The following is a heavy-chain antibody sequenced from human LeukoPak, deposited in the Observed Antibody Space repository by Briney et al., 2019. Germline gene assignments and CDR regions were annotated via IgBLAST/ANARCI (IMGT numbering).Heavy chain of an antibody. V-gene: IGHV3-21*01. CDR2: ISSSSSYI. CDR3: ARDSESGYYLDY. CDR1: GFTFSSYS. Sequence: PGGSLRLSCAASGFTFSSYSMNWVRQAPGKGLEWVSSISSSSSYIYYADSVKGRFTISRDNAKNSLYLQMNSLRAEDTAVYYCARDSESGYYLDYWGQGTLVTVSS. D-gene: IGHD3-9*01. J-gene: IGHJ4*02.